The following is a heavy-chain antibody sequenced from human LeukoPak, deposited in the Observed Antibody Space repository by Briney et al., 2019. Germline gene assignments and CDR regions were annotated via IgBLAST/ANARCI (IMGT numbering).Heavy chain of an antibody. Sequence: PGGSLRLSCAASGFSFRNAWMNWVRQAPGKGLERVGRIKSKTDGGTPDFPAPVKGRFSISRDDSKNTLYLQMNSLKTEDTAVYFCTRGGYYADFDYWGQGALVTVSS. CDR2: IKSKTDGGTP. CDR1: GFSFRNAW. D-gene: IGHD1-26*01. V-gene: IGHV3-15*01. CDR3: TRGGYYADFDY. J-gene: IGHJ4*02.